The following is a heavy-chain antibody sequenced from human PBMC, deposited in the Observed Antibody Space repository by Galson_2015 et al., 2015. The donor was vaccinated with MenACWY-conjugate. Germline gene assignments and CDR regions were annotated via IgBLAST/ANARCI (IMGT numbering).Heavy chain of an antibody. Sequence: SLRLSCAASGFTFSSYGMHWVRQAPGKGLEWVAVISYDGSNKYYADSVKGRFTISRDNSKNTLYLQMNSLRAEDTAVYYCAKFSRARANYYCYYGMDVWGQGTTVTVSS. J-gene: IGHJ6*02. CDR2: ISYDGSNK. CDR3: AKFSRARANYYCYYGMDV. V-gene: IGHV3-30*18. D-gene: IGHD3-10*01. CDR1: GFTFSSYG.